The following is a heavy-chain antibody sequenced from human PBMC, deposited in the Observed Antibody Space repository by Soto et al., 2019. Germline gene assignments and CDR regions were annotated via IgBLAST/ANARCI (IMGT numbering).Heavy chain of an antibody. D-gene: IGHD6-19*01. CDR2: IWYDGSNK. Sequence: SLRLSCAASGYTFSSYGMHWVRQAPGKGLEWVAVIWYDGSNKYYADSVKGRFTISRDNSKNTLYLQMNSLRAEDTSVYYCARGSGWFRDAFDIWGQGTMVTVSS. CDR1: GYTFSSYG. V-gene: IGHV3-33*01. CDR3: ARGSGWFRDAFDI. J-gene: IGHJ3*02.